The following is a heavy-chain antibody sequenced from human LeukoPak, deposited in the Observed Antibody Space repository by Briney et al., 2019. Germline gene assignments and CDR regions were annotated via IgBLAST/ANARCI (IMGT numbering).Heavy chain of an antibody. CDR1: GYSISSGYF. J-gene: IGHJ5*02. Sequence: SETLSLTCTISGYSISSGYFWGWIRQPPGKGLECIGTIYHSGSTYYNPSLKSRVTISVDTSKNQFSLKLNSVTAADTAVYYCARIYSSSWFLNWFDPWGQGTLVTVSS. CDR2: IYHSGST. CDR3: ARIYSSSWFLNWFDP. V-gene: IGHV4-38-2*02. D-gene: IGHD6-13*01.